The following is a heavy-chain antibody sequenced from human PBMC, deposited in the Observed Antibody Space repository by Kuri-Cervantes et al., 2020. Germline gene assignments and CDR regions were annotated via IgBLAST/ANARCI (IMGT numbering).Heavy chain of an antibody. CDR3: ARATGLLCFWDYYYGMDV. Sequence: ASVKVSCKASGYTFTSYGISWVRQAPGQGLEWMGWISAYNGNTNYAQKLQGRVTMTTDTSTSTAYMELRSLRSDDTAVYYCARATGLLCFWDYYYGMDVWGQGTTVTVSS. J-gene: IGHJ6*02. V-gene: IGHV1-18*01. CDR1: GYTFTSYG. D-gene: IGHD3-10*01. CDR2: ISAYNGNT.